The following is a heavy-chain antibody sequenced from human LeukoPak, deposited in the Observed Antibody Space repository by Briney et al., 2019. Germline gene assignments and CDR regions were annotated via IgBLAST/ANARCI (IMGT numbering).Heavy chain of an antibody. CDR3: ARASGSFDY. CDR1: GFAFTTYG. CDR2: IWPDGSDK. Sequence: PGGSLRLSCATSGFAFTTYGLHWVRQTPGKGLEWVAVIWPDGSDKYYADSVRGRFTISRDNSKNTLYLQMNSLRAEDTAVYYCARASGSFDYWGQGTLVTVSS. V-gene: IGHV3-33*01. J-gene: IGHJ4*02. D-gene: IGHD5-12*01.